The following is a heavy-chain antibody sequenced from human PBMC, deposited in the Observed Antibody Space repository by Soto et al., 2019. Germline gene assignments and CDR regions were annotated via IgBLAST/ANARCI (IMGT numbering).Heavy chain of an antibody. D-gene: IGHD5-18*01. Sequence: ASVKVSCKASGYTFTHYYIHWVRQAPGQGLEWMGIINPNGGITTYAQKFRAGFSMTRDTSTSTVYLELSSLRSEDSAVYYCATSVNSAMAFDYWGQGTLVTVSS. V-gene: IGHV1-46*01. J-gene: IGHJ4*02. CDR1: GYTFTHYY. CDR2: INPNGGIT. CDR3: ATSVNSAMAFDY.